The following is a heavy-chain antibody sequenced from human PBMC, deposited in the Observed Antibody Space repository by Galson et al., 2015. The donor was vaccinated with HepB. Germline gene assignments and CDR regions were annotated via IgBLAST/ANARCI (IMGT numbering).Heavy chain of an antibody. CDR3: ARGTVIQQLVGPLGY. Sequence: SLRLSCAASGFTFSSYGMHWVRQAPGKGLEWLSFIRYDGSDTFYADSVKGRFIISRDNLKKTLYLQMNGLRPEDTAVYFCARGTVIQQLVGPLGYWGQGTLVTVSS. CDR2: IRYDGSDT. CDR1: GFTFSSYG. D-gene: IGHD1-1*01. V-gene: IGHV3-30*02. J-gene: IGHJ4*02.